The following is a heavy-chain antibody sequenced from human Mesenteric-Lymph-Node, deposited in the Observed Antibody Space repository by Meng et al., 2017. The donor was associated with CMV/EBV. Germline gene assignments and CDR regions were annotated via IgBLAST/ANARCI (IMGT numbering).Heavy chain of an antibody. CDR1: GFTFSSYD. J-gene: IGHJ4*02. CDR3: AKDLSSGWELMGRGYFDY. D-gene: IGHD2-8*01. Sequence: GESLKISCAASGFTFSSYDMHWVRQAPGKGLEWVAFIRYDGSNKYYADSVKGRFTISRDNSKNTLYLQMNSLRAEDTAVYYCAKDLSSGWELMGRGYFDYWGQGTLVTVSS. CDR2: IRYDGSNK. V-gene: IGHV3-30*02.